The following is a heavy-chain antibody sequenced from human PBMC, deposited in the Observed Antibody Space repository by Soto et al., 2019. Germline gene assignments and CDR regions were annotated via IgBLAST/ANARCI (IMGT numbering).Heavy chain of an antibody. J-gene: IGHJ6*02. Sequence: SETLSLTCTVSGGSVSSGSYYWSWIRQPPGKGLEWIGYIYYSGSTNYNPSLKSRVTISVDTSKNQFSLKLSSVTAADTAVYYCAREGGMGNSYYYGMDVWGQGTTVTVSS. D-gene: IGHD2-8*01. CDR2: IYYSGST. CDR1: GGSVSSGSYY. CDR3: AREGGMGNSYYYGMDV. V-gene: IGHV4-61*01.